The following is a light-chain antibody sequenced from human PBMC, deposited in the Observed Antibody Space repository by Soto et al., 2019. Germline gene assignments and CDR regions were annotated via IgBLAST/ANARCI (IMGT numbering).Light chain of an antibody. Sequence: QSALIQPPSVSGSPGRSVTLSCTGTSSDVGTYDSVSWYQQRPGTVPKPMIYSVNTRPSRVPDRFSGAKSGNTASMTISGPRAEDEAYYSCCSYTSSATFLFGGGTKLTVL. CDR3: CSYTSSATFL. CDR2: SVN. V-gene: IGLV2-18*02. CDR1: SSDVGTYDS. J-gene: IGLJ2*01.